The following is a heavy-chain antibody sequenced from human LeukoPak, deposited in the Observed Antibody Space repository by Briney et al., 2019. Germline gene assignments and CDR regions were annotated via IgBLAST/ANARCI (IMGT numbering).Heavy chain of an antibody. J-gene: IGHJ4*02. CDR2: ISAYNGNT. V-gene: IGHV1-18*01. Sequence: ASVKVSCRASGYTFTSYGISWVRQAPGQGLEWMGWISAYNGNTNYAQKLQGRVTMTTDTSTSTAYMELRSLRSDDTAVYYCARYGPYYDFWSGYYPIDYWGQGTLVTVSS. D-gene: IGHD3-3*01. CDR1: GYTFTSYG. CDR3: ARYGPYYDFWSGYYPIDY.